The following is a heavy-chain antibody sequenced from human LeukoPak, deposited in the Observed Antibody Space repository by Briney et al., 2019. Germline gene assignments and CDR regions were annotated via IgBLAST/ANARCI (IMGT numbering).Heavy chain of an antibody. V-gene: IGHV3-48*03. Sequence: GGSLRLSCAASGFTFSSYEMNWVRQAPGKGLEWVSYISSSGSTIYYADPVKGRFTISRDNAKNSLYLQMNSLRAEDTAVYYCARDRLWFGDYYYYGMDVWGKGTTVTVSS. J-gene: IGHJ6*04. CDR1: GFTFSSYE. D-gene: IGHD3-10*01. CDR2: ISSSGSTI. CDR3: ARDRLWFGDYYYYGMDV.